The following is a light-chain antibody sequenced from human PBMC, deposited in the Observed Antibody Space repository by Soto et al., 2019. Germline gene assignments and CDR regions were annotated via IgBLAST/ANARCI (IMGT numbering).Light chain of an antibody. V-gene: IGKV2-28*01. J-gene: IGKJ1*01. Sequence: EIVMTQSPLSLSVTPGEPASISCKSSQSLLHRSRFKYLDWYLQKPGQSPQLLIYLGSNRASGVTDRFSGSGAGTDFTLTISRVEAGDVGVYYCMQTLQTPQTFDQGTKVEIK. CDR1: QSLLHRSRFKY. CDR3: MQTLQTPQT. CDR2: LGS.